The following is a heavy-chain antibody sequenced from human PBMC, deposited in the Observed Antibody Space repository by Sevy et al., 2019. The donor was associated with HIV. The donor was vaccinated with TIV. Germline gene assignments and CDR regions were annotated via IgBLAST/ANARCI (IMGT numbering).Heavy chain of an antibody. V-gene: IGHV3-30*18. J-gene: IGHJ5*02. CDR1: GFSFRTSG. Sequence: GGSLRLSCGASGFSFRTSGLHWVRQAPGKGLEWVAVIAHDGTNKYYGDSVKGRFTISRDNSKSTLFLQMNNLRADDTAVYYCANQKFWPNGFDPLGQGTLVTVSS. CDR3: ANQKFWPNGFDP. CDR2: IAHDGTNK.